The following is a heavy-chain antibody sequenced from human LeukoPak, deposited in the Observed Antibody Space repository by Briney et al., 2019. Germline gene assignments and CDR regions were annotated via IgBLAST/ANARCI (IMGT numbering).Heavy chain of an antibody. CDR2: INPNSGGT. V-gene: IGHV1-2*02. CDR1: GYTFTGYY. D-gene: IGHD2-8*01. Sequence: ASVKVSCKASGYTFTGYYMHWVRQAPGQGLEWMGWINPNSGGTNYAQKLQGRVTMTTDTSTSTAYMELRSLRSDDTAVYYCARDGEYCTNGVCYHDYWGQGTLVTVSS. J-gene: IGHJ4*02. CDR3: ARDGEYCTNGVCYHDY.